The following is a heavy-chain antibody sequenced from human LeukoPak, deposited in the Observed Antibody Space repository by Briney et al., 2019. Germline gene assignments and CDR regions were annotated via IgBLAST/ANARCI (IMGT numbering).Heavy chain of an antibody. CDR1: GGSISSGGYY. J-gene: IGHJ4*02. V-gene: IGHV4-31*03. CDR2: IYYSGST. D-gene: IGHD4-17*01. CDR3: ARGYGDYHGRFDY. Sequence: KTSETLSLTCTVSGGSISSGGYYWSWIRQHPGKGLEWIGYIYYSGSTYYNPSLKSRVTISVDTSKNQFSLKLSSVTAADTAVYYCARGYGDYHGRFDYWGQGTLVTVSS.